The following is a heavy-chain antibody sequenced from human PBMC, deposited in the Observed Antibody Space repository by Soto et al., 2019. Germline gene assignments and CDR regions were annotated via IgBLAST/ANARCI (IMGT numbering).Heavy chain of an antibody. J-gene: IGHJ4*02. CDR1: GFTFTNYA. Sequence: GGSLRLSCAASGFTFTNYAITWARQAPGKGLEWVSSLLRSGSTTYYADSVKGRFTISSDISANSLYLQMGSLRAEDTAVYYCAKDAVSGDGIWLLDSWGQGTVVTVSS. CDR2: LLRSGSTT. V-gene: IGHV3-23*01. D-gene: IGHD4-17*01. CDR3: AKDAVSGDGIWLLDS.